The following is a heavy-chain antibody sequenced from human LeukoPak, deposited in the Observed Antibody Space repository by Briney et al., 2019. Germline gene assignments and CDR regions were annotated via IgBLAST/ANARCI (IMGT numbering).Heavy chain of an antibody. CDR3: ARQIADSSGPIDY. J-gene: IGHJ4*02. CDR1: GYTFASYW. Sequence: GESLKISCKGSGYTFASYWIAWVRQMPGNGLEWMGIIYPGDSDTRYSPSFQGQVTISADKSINTAYLQWSSLKASDTAMYYCARQIADSSGPIDYWGQGALVTASS. D-gene: IGHD6-19*01. CDR2: IYPGDSDT. V-gene: IGHV5-51*01.